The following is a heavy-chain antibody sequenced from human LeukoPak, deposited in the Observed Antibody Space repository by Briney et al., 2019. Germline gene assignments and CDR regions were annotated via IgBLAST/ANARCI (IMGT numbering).Heavy chain of an antibody. CDR3: AKETYIVVVPGARFDY. D-gene: IGHD2-2*01. V-gene: IGHV3-23*01. CDR1: GFTFSSYA. Sequence: GGSLRLSCAGSGFTFSSYAMSWVRQAPGKGLEWVSAISGSYGSTYYSDSVKGRFTISRDNSKNTLYLQMNSLRAEDTAIYYCAKETYIVVVPGARFDYWGQGTLVTVSS. J-gene: IGHJ4*02. CDR2: ISGSYGST.